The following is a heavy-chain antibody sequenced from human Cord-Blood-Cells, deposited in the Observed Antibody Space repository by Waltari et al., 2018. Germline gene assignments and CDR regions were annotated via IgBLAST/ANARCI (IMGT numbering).Heavy chain of an antibody. CDR1: GFTFSSYA. D-gene: IGHD6-19*01. J-gene: IGHJ2*01. CDR2: ISYDGSNK. CDR3: ARDGAVAGFDWYFDL. V-gene: IGHV3-30*04. Sequence: QVQLVESGGGVVQPGRSLRLSCAASGFTFSSYAMHWVRQAPGKGLEWVAVISYDGSNKYDADSVKGRFTISRDNSKNTLYLQMNSLRAEDTAVYYCARDGAVAGFDWYFDLWGRGTLVTVSS.